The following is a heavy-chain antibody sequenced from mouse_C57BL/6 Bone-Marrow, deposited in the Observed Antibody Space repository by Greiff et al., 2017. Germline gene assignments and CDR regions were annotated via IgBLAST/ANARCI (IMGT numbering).Heavy chain of an antibody. Sequence: QVQLQQPGAELVRPGTSVKLSCKASGYTFTSYWMHWVKQRPGQGLEWIGVIDPSDSYTNYNQKFKGKATLTVDTSSSTAYMQLSSLTSEDSAVYYCARSRYYGSSWYFDVWGTGTTVTVSS. CDR2: IDPSDSYT. J-gene: IGHJ1*03. V-gene: IGHV1-59*01. D-gene: IGHD1-1*01. CDR3: ARSRYYGSSWYFDV. CDR1: GYTFTSYW.